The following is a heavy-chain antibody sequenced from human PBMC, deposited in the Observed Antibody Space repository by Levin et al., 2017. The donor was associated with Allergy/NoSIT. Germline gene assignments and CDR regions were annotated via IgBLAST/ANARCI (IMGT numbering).Heavy chain of an antibody. D-gene: IGHD1-14*01. Sequence: GESLKISCRASGYTFDFYGITWLRQAPGQGLEWMGWISPFNGNTKYAQKLQGRVTMSADTSTSTAYMELTSLRSDDTAVYYCAREMAGTADDTFDVWGQGTKVTVSS. J-gene: IGHJ3*01. CDR2: ISPFNGNT. CDR1: GYTFDFYG. CDR3: AREMAGTADDTFDV. V-gene: IGHV1-18*01.